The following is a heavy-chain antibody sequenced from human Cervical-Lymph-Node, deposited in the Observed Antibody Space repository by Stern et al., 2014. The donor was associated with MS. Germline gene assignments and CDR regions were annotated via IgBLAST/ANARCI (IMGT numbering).Heavy chain of an antibody. CDR2: IIPIFATA. CDR3: ARVHTASSHAFDI. CDR1: GGTFSSYA. J-gene: IGHJ3*02. D-gene: IGHD5-18*01. V-gene: IGHV1-69*01. Sequence: VQLVEAGAEVKKPGSSVKVSCKASGGTFSSYAISWVRQAPGQGLEWMGGIIPIFATAVYAQKFQSRVPITADESTSTAYMELSSLRSDDTAIYYCARVHTASSHAFDIWGQGTMVTVSS.